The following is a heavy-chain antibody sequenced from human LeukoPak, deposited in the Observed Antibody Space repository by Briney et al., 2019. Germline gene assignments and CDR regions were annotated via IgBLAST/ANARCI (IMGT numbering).Heavy chain of an antibody. V-gene: IGHV4-39*01. Sequence: SETLSLTCTVSGGSISSSGKYGAWIRQPPGTGLERMGSMFYSGTTYYNPSLKSRVTISVDTSKNQFSLKLSSVTAADTAVYYCVSYCSGGRCDDWGQGTLVTVSS. CDR2: MFYSGTT. J-gene: IGHJ4*02. D-gene: IGHD2-15*01. CDR1: GGSISSSGKY. CDR3: VSYCSGGRCDD.